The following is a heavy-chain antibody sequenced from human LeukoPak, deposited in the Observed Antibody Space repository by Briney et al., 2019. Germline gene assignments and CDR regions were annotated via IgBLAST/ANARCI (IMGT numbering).Heavy chain of an antibody. CDR3: ARSGDSSGYGNWFDP. D-gene: IGHD3-22*01. Sequence: GASVKVSCKASGGTFSSYAISWVRQAPGQGLEWMGGIIPIFGTANYAQKFQGRVTITADESTSTAYMELRSLRSDDTAVYYCARSGDSSGYGNWFDPWGQGTLVTVSS. CDR1: GGTFSSYA. V-gene: IGHV1-69*13. J-gene: IGHJ5*02. CDR2: IIPIFGTA.